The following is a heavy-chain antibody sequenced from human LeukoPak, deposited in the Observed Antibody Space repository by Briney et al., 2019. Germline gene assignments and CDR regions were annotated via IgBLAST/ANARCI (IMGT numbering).Heavy chain of an antibody. J-gene: IGHJ4*02. V-gene: IGHV3-23*01. Sequence: PGGSLRLSCVVSGIKLSNYGMSWVRQAPGKGLEWVSGIREAGGGTEYADSVKGRFTISRDNSKNTLYLQMNSLRAEDTAVYYCAKGGIRGVIITLFDYWGQGTLVTVSS. CDR3: AKGGIRGVIITLFDY. CDR2: IREAGGGT. D-gene: IGHD3-10*01. CDR1: GIKLSNYG.